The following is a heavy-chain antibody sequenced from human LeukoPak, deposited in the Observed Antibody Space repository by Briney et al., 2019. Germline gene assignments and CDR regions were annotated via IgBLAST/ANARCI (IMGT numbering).Heavy chain of an antibody. Sequence: GGSLRLSCAASGFIVGRTYMTWVRQAPGKGLQWVASIRQDGSEKYYVDSVKGRFTISKDNAKNSLYLQMNSLRVEDTAVYYCARDGSWGSYVFDFDYWGQGTLVTVSS. CDR3: ARDGSWGSYVFDFDY. V-gene: IGHV3-7*01. CDR1: GFIVGRTY. D-gene: IGHD3-16*01. CDR2: IRQDGSEK. J-gene: IGHJ4*02.